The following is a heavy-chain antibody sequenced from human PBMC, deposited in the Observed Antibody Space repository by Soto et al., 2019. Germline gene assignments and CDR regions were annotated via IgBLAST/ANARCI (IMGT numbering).Heavy chain of an antibody. V-gene: IGHV4-59*02. CDR1: GDSVTGYY. CDR3: AKDTFYFSRSGYYIFEY. D-gene: IGHD3-22*01. J-gene: IGHJ4*02. Sequence: PSETLSLTCSASGDSVTGYYWSLIRQPPGKGLEWIGYIYNSGSTYYNPSLKSRVTISVDNSKNTVYLQMNSLSAEDTAVYYCAKDTFYFSRSGYYIFEYWGQGTLVTVSS. CDR2: IYNSGST.